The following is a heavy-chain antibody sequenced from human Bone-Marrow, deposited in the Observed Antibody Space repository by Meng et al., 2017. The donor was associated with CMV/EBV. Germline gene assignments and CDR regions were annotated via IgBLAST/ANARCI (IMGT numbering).Heavy chain of an antibody. CDR3: ARGGWYIDY. CDR1: GFTFSDYY. Sequence: GGSLRLSCAASGFTFSDYYMNWVRQAPGKGLEWVSSISSSSTIYYADSVKGRFTISRDNAKNSLYLQMNSLRAEDTAVYYCARGGWYIDYWGQGTLVTVSS. CDR2: ISSSSTI. D-gene: IGHD2-15*01. V-gene: IGHV3-69-1*01. J-gene: IGHJ4*02.